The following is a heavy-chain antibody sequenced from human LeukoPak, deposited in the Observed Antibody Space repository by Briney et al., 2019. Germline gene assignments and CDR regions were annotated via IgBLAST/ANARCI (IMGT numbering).Heavy chain of an antibody. V-gene: IGHV3-13*04. D-gene: IGHD3-16*01. CDR3: AKALVIAFGGVTFDP. Sequence: GGSLRLSCTASGFTFSTYDMHWVRQATGKGLEWVSAIDTAGATYYSGSVKGRFTISRDNSKNTLYLQMNSLRAEDTAVYYCAKALVIAFGGVTFDPWGQGTLVTVSS. CDR1: GFTFSTYD. CDR2: IDTAGAT. J-gene: IGHJ5*02.